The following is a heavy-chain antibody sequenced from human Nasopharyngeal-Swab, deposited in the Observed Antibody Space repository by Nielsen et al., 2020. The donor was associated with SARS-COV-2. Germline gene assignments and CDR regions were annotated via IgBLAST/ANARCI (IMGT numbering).Heavy chain of an antibody. Sequence: LSLTCAASGFTFRSYWMSWVRQAPGKGLEWVANIKQDGSEKYYVDSVKGRFTIPRDNAKNSLYLQMNSLRAEDTAVYYCARVFGWELLRDGFDYWGQGTLVTVSS. CDR3: ARVFGWELLRDGFDY. D-gene: IGHD1-26*01. V-gene: IGHV3-7*01. J-gene: IGHJ4*02. CDR1: GFTFRSYW. CDR2: IKQDGSEK.